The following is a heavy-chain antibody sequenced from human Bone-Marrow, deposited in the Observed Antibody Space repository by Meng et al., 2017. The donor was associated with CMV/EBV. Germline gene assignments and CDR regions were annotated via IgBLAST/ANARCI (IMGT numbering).Heavy chain of an antibody. J-gene: IGHJ4*02. D-gene: IGHD2-15*01. CDR2: ISGSGGST. V-gene: IGHV3-23*01. CDR1: GFTFSSYA. Sequence: GESLKISCAVSGFTFSSYAMSWVRQAPGKGLEWVSAISGSGGSTYFADSVKGRFTVSRDNSNNTLYLQMNNLRAEDTAVYYCAKDRGGFRYCSGGTCYKFDYWGQGTLVAVSS. CDR3: AKDRGGFRYCSGGTCYKFDY.